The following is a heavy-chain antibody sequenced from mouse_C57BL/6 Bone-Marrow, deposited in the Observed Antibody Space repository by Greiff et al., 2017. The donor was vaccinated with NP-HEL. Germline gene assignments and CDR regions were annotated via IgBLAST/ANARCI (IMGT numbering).Heavy chain of an antibody. J-gene: IGHJ2*01. CDR2: IDPNSGGT. D-gene: IGHD1-1*01. CDR1: GYTFTSYL. Sequence: QVQLQQPGAELVKPGASVKLSCKASGYTFTSYLMPWVKQMPGRGLEWNGRIDPNSGGTKYNEKFKSKATLTVDKPSSTAYMQLNSLTSEDFAVYYCARYYYGSSAFDYWGQGTTLTVSS. CDR3: ARYYYGSSAFDY. V-gene: IGHV1-72*01.